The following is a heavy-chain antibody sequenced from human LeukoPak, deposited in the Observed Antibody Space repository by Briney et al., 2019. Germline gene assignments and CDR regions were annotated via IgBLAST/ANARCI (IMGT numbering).Heavy chain of an antibody. V-gene: IGHV3-21*01. Sequence: GGSLRLSCAASGFTFSTYSMNWVRQAPGKGLEWVSSITTTSSYIYYADSVEGRFTISRDNAKNSLFLQMYSLRAEDTAVYFCAREDGYCSGGNCYSYFDSWGQGTLVTVSS. CDR1: GFTFSTYS. CDR3: AREDGYCSGGNCYSYFDS. J-gene: IGHJ4*02. CDR2: ITTTSSYI. D-gene: IGHD2-15*01.